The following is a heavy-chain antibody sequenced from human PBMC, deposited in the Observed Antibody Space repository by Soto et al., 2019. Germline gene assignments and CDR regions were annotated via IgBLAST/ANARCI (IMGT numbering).Heavy chain of an antibody. CDR2: SDFSGRLT. D-gene: IGHD6-19*01. V-gene: IGHV3-23*01. CDR3: ANIPVGQWLVTGGY. CDR1: GFTYS. Sequence: EVQILESGGALIQPGGSLRLSCAASGFTYSMTWVRQAPGKGLVWVSASDFSGRLTYYADSVKCRLNIFRDTSVNTLFLQMNSLRTEDTAVYYCANIPVGQWLVTGGYWGPGTLVTVSS. J-gene: IGHJ4*02.